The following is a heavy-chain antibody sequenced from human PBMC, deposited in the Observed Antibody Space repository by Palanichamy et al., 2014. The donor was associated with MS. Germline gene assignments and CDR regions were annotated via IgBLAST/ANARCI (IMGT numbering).Heavy chain of an antibody. Sequence: QVQLVQSGAEVKKPGSSVKVSCKASGGFFTSYGISWVRQAPGQGLDWMGGIIPIFNATRYTQKFQGRVTITADTSTSTAYLEMSSLRPDDTAVYYCARSQPRWEVLMWLDPWGQGTLVTVSS. V-gene: IGHV1-69*06. CDR2: IIPIFNAT. D-gene: IGHD1-26*01. CDR1: GGFFTSYG. J-gene: IGHJ5*02. CDR3: ARSQPRWEVLMWLDP.